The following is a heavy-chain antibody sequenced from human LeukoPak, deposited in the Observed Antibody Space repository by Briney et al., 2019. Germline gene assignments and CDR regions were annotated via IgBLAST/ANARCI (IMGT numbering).Heavy chain of an antibody. CDR2: ISGSGGST. Sequence: PGGSLRLSCAASGFTFSSYAMSWVRQAPGKGLEWVSAISGSGGSTYCADSVKGRFTISRDNSKNTLYLQMNSLRAEDTAVHYCAKSPATMIVVVIRFDYWGQGTLVTVSS. D-gene: IGHD3-22*01. J-gene: IGHJ4*02. CDR3: AKSPATMIVVVIRFDY. CDR1: GFTFSSYA. V-gene: IGHV3-23*01.